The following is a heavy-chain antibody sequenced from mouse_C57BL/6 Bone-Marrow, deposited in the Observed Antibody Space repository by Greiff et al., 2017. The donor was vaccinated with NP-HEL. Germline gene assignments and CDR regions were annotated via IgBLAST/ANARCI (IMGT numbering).Heavy chain of an antibody. CDR1: GFSFNTYA. V-gene: IGHV10-1*01. J-gene: IGHJ4*01. Sequence: VQLKESGGGLVQPKGSLKLSCAASGFSFNTYAMNWVRQAPGKGLEWVARIRSKSNNYATYYADSLKDRFTISRDDSESMLYLQMNNLKTEDTAMYYCVRGGLPYYAMDYWGQGTSVTVSS. CDR3: VRGGLPYYAMDY. D-gene: IGHD2-4*01. CDR2: IRSKSNNYAT.